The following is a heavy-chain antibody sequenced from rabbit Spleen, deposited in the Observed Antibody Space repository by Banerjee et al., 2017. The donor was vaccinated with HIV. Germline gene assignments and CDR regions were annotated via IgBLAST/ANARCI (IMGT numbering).Heavy chain of an antibody. CDR1: GFSFNDRDV. CDR2: INTATGKP. V-gene: IGHV1S45*01. Sequence: QEQLVESGGGLVKPEGSLKLSCTASGFSFNDRDVMCWVRQAPGKGLEWIACINTATGKPVYASWAKGRFTISKSSSTTVTLQMTSLTAADTATYFCARDAGTSFSTYGMDLWGPGTLVTVS. CDR3: ARDAGTSFSTYGMDL. D-gene: IGHD8-1*01. J-gene: IGHJ6*01.